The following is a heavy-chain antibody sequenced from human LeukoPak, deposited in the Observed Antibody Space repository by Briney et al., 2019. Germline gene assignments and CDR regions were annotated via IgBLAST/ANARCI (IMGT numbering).Heavy chain of an antibody. CDR1: GGSISSYY. J-gene: IGHJ4*02. V-gene: IGHV4-59*01. CDR3: ARAATDSGSWYSVDY. Sequence: SETLSLTCTVSGGSISSYYWSWIRQPPGKGLEWIGYIYYSGSTNYNPSLKSRVTISVDTSKNQFSLKLSSVTAADTAVYYCARAATDSGSWYSVDYWGQGTLVTVSS. CDR2: IYYSGST. D-gene: IGHD6-13*01.